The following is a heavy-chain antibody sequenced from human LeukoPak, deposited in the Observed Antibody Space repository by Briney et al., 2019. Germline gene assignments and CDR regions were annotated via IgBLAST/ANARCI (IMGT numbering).Heavy chain of an antibody. CDR1: GFTFSSYG. V-gene: IGHV3-30*18. CDR2: ISYDGSNK. Sequence: QPGGSLRLSCAASGFTFSSYGMHWVRQAPGKGLEWVAVISYDGSNKYYADSVKGRFTISRDNSKNTLYLQMNSLRAEDTAVYYCAKSQYYDILTGYFSDYWGQGTLVTVSS. J-gene: IGHJ4*02. CDR3: AKSQYYDILTGYFSDY. D-gene: IGHD3-9*01.